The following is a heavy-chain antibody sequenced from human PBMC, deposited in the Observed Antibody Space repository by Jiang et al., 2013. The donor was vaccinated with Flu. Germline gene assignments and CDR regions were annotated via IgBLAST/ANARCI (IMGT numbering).Heavy chain of an antibody. J-gene: IGHJ5*02. CDR3: ARDRQWELPGFDP. V-gene: IGHV6-1*01. Sequence: YNDYAVSVKSRITINPDTSKNQFSLQLNSVTPEDTAVYYCARDRQWELPGFDPWGQGTLVTVSS. CDR2: YN. D-gene: IGHD1-26*01.